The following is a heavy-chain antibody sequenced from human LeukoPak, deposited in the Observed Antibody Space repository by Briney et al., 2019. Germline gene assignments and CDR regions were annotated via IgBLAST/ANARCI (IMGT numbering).Heavy chain of an antibody. J-gene: IGHJ5*02. D-gene: IGHD6-13*01. V-gene: IGHV1-8*01. CDR2: MNPNSGNT. Sequence: ASVKVSCKASGYTFSTSTISWVRQAAGQGLEWMGWMNPNSGNTGYAQKFQGRVTITRNTSISTAYMELSSLRSEDTAVYYCAREASFIAAAGTWKPRGFDPWGQGTLVTVSS. CDR1: GYTFSTST. CDR3: AREASFIAAAGTWKPRGFDP.